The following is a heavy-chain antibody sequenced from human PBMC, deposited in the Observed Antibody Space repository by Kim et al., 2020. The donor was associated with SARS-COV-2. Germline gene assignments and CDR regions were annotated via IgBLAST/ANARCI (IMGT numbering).Heavy chain of an antibody. CDR1: GGSISSYY. D-gene: IGHD1-26*01. CDR2: IYYSGST. Sequence: SETLSLTCTVSGGSISSYYWSWIRQPPGKGLEWIGYIYYSGSTNYNPSLKSRVTISVDTSKNQFSLKLSSVTAADTAVYYCAREMWELRRTGQTRGYYYYYYMDVWGKGTTVTVSS. J-gene: IGHJ6*03. V-gene: IGHV4-59*01. CDR3: AREMWELRRTGQTRGYYYYYYMDV.